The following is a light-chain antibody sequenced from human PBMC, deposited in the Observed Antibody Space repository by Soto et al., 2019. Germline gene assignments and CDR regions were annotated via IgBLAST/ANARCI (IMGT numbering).Light chain of an antibody. CDR2: AAS. CDR3: QQSYSTPWT. Sequence: DIQMTQSPPSLSASVGDRVTITCRASQSISSYLNWYQQKPGKAPKVLIYAASSLQSGVPSRFSGSGSGADFTLTINSLQPEDFATYYCQQSYSTPWTFGQGTKVDIK. J-gene: IGKJ1*01. V-gene: IGKV1-39*01. CDR1: QSISSY.